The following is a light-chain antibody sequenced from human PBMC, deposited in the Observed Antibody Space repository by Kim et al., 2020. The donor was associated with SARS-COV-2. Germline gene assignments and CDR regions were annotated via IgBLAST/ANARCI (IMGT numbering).Light chain of an antibody. CDR3: QQFNDWPRT. V-gene: IGKV3-15*01. Sequence: EIVMTQSQATLSVSPGERATLSCWASQSVNSNLVWYQQKPGQAPRLLIYGASTRATGIPARFSGSGSGTEFTLTISSLQSEDFAVYYCQQFNDWPRTFGQGTKVDIK. CDR1: QSVNSN. CDR2: GAS. J-gene: IGKJ1*01.